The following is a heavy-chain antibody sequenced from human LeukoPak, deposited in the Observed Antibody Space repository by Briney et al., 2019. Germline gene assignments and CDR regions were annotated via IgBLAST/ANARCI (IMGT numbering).Heavy chain of an antibody. Sequence: SETLSLTCTVSGGSVSSSSYCGWIRQPPGKGLEWLGSIYYSGSTYYSPSLKSRVTISLDPSKNQFSLKLSSLTAADTAIYYCASGYTAAGRRFDPWGQGTLVTVSS. V-gene: IGHV4-39*01. CDR3: ASGYTAAGRRFDP. CDR2: IYYSGST. J-gene: IGHJ5*02. D-gene: IGHD6-13*01. CDR1: GGSVSSSSYC.